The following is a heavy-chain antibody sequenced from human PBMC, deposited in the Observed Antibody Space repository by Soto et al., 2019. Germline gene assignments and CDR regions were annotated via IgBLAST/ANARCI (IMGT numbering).Heavy chain of an antibody. D-gene: IGHD6-13*01. CDR1: GYTFSNQW. CDR2: THPGNSES. V-gene: IGHV5-51*03. CDR3: ATHTSTGYWDC. J-gene: IGHJ4*02. Sequence: EVQLVPSEAEVKRTGESLRISCQGPGYTFSNQWIAWLRQMPGKGLEWMGLTHPGNSESRYSPSIQGQVTMSVDKSINTAFLQWSSLKASDSAMYYCATHTSTGYWDCWGQGTLVTVSS.